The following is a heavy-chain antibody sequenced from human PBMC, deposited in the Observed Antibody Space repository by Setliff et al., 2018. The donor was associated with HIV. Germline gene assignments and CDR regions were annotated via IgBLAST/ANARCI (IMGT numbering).Heavy chain of an antibody. CDR2: IYSGGST. V-gene: IGHV3-66*02. J-gene: IGHJ4*02. D-gene: IGHD3-10*01. Sequence: GGSLRLSCAASGFTFSSYEMNWVRQAPGKGLEWVSTIYSGGSTYHADSVKGRFTLSRDNSKNALYLQMDSLRPEDTAVYYCARPRLYNSALEYWGQGALVTVSS. CDR3: ARPRLYNSALEY. CDR1: GFTFSSYE.